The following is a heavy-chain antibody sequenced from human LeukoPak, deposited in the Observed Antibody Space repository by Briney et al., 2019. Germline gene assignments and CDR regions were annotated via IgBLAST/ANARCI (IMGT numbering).Heavy chain of an antibody. D-gene: IGHD6-19*01. CDR1: GFTFSSYG. J-gene: IGHJ5*02. CDR3: AKDWYDSGRWGENRFDP. CDR2: ISSDGTTD. V-gene: IGHV3-30*18. Sequence: AGGSLRLSRAASGFTFSSYGTHWVRQAPGKGLEWVAVISSDGTTDYYADSVKGRFTISRDNSNNTLYLQMTSLRPEDTAKYYCAKDWYDSGRWGENRFDPWGQGTLVTVSS.